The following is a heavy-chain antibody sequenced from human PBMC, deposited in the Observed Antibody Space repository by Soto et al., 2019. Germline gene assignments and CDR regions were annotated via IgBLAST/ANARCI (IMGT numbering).Heavy chain of an antibody. V-gene: IGHV4-59*08. D-gene: IGHD6-25*01. CDR1: GGSISSYY. Sequence: ETLSLTCTVSGGSISSYYWSWIRQPPGKGLEWIGYIYYSGSTNHNPSLKSRVTISVDTSKNQFSLKLSSVTAADTAVYYCARRSALLYYYYMDVWGKGNTVTVSS. J-gene: IGHJ6*03. CDR2: IYYSGST. CDR3: ARRSALLYYYYMDV.